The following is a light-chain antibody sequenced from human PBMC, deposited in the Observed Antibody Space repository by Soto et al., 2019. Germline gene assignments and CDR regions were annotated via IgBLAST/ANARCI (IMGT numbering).Light chain of an antibody. J-gene: IGLJ3*02. Sequence: QSVLTQPPSVSGAPGQRVTISCTGNSSNLGAGYDVHWYQQLPGAAPKLVIFGNRNRPSGVPERFSGSKSGNTASLSVSGLQAEDEADYYCSSYTGSNNLGVFGGGTKLTVL. CDR2: GNR. CDR1: SSNLGAGYD. V-gene: IGLV1-40*01. CDR3: SSYTGSNNLGV.